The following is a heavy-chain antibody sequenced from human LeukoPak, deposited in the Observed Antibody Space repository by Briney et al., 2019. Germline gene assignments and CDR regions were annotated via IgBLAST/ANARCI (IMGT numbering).Heavy chain of an antibody. CDR2: ISAYNGNT. CDR1: GYTFTSYG. Sequence: ASVKVSCKASGYTFTSYGISWVRQAPGQGLEWMGWISAYNGNTNYAQKLQGRVTMTTDTSTSTAYMELRSLECRDTAVYYCCTGAEQGLAPYYYYMDVWGKGTTVTVSS. D-gene: IGHD6-19*01. J-gene: IGHJ6*03. CDR3: CTGAEQGLAPYYYYMDV. V-gene: IGHV1-18*01.